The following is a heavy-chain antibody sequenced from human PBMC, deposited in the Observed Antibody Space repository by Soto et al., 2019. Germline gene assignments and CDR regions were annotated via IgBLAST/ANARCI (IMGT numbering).Heavy chain of an antibody. CDR2: ISWNSGSI. Sequence: GGSLRLSCAASGFTFDDYAMHWVRQAPGKGLEWVSGISWNSGSIGYADSVKGRFTISRDNAKNSLYLQMNSLRGEDTALYYCAKVSHSSTWYYFDYWGQGTLVTVSS. J-gene: IGHJ4*02. CDR1: GFTFDDYA. CDR3: AKVSHSSTWYYFDY. D-gene: IGHD6-13*01. V-gene: IGHV3-9*01.